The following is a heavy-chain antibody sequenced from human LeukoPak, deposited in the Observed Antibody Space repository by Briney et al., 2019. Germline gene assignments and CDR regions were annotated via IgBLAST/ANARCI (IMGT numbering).Heavy chain of an antibody. CDR1: GFTFSTYS. D-gene: IGHD2-15*01. Sequence: PGGSLRLSCAASGFTFSTYSMNWVRQVPRKGLEWVSSISSGSSYIYYADSVKGRFTISRDNAKNSLYLQMNGLRAEDTAVYFCARLYCSGDTCYSGSYFYYMDVWGKGTTVTISS. V-gene: IGHV3-21*01. CDR3: ARLYCSGDTCYSGSYFYYMDV. J-gene: IGHJ6*03. CDR2: ISSGSSYI.